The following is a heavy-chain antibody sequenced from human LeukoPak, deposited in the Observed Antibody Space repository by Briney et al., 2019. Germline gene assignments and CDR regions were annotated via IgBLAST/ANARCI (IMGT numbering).Heavy chain of an antibody. CDR1: GFTFSSYW. J-gene: IGHJ4*02. CDR2: IKQDGSEK. V-gene: IGHV3-7*01. Sequence: GGSLRLSCAASGFTFSSYWMSWVRQAPGKGLEWVANIKQDGSEKYYVDSVKGRFTISRDNAKNSLYLQMNSLRAEDTAVYYCARDPPTVTTTLGFDYWGQGTLVTVSS. CDR3: ARDPPTVTTTLGFDY. D-gene: IGHD4-17*01.